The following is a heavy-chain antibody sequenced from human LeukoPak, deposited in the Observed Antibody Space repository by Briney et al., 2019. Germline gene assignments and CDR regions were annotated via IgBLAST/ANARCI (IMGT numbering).Heavy chain of an antibody. CDR1: GFTFDDYA. CDR2: ISASGGVT. CDR3: ARGGTYGVKIDF. V-gene: IGHV3-23*01. J-gene: IGHJ4*02. D-gene: IGHD3-16*01. Sequence: GGSLRLSCAASGFTFDDYAMHWVRQAPGKGLEWVSGISASGGVTYYADSVKGRFTISRDTSKNTVYLQMNSLRAEDTAVFYCARGGTYGVKIDFWGQGALVTVSS.